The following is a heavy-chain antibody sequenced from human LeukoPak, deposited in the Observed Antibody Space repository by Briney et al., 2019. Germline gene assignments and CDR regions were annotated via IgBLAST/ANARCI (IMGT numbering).Heavy chain of an antibody. CDR2: INPSGGST. V-gene: IGHV1-46*01. Sequence: ASVKVSCKASGYTFTSYYMHWVRQAPGQGLEWMGIINPSGGSTSYAQKFQGRVTMTRDMSTSTVYMELSSLRSEDTAVYYCARDRRRSQYNWNERGAFDIWGQGTMVTVSS. D-gene: IGHD1-20*01. CDR3: ARDRRRSQYNWNERGAFDI. J-gene: IGHJ3*02. CDR1: GYTFTSYY.